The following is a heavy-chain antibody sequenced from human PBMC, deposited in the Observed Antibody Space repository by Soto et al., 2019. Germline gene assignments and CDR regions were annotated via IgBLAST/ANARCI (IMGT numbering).Heavy chain of an antibody. V-gene: IGHV4-31*03. CDR3: ARGHARAGHYYYYGMDV. CDR2: IYYSGST. Sequence: QVQLQESGPGLVKPSQTLSLTCTVSGGSISSGGYYWSWIRQHPGKGLEWIGYIYYSGSTYYNPXLKSRVTIAVXXSXNXXSLKLSSVTAADTAVYYCARGHARAGHYYYYGMDVWGQGTTVTVSS. CDR1: GGSISSGGYY. J-gene: IGHJ6*02.